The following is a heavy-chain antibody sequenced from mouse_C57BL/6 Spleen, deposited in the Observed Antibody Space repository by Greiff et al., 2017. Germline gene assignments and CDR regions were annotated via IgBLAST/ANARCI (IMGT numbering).Heavy chain of an antibody. CDR2: IYPGDGDT. Sequence: VKVVESGPELVKPGASVKISCKASGYAFSSSWMNWVKQRPGKGLEWIGRIYPGDGDTNYNGKFKGKATMTEDTSSSTVYMQLSSLTSEDSAVYFCIYYDYDIYFDVWGTGTTLTVSS. D-gene: IGHD2-4*01. J-gene: IGHJ1*03. V-gene: IGHV1-82*01. CDR1: GYAFSSSW. CDR3: IYYDYDIYFDV.